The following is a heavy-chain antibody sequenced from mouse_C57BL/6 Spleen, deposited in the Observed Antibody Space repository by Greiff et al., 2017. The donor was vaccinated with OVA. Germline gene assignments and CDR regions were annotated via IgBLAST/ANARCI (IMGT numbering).Heavy chain of an antibody. J-gene: IGHJ3*01. Sequence: QVQLQQSGPELVKPGASVKISCKASGYAFSSSWMNWVKQRPGKGLEWIGRIYPGDGDTNYNGKFKGKATLTADKSSSTAYMQLSSLTSEDSAVYFCASIYYDYEGLAYWGQGTLVTVSA. CDR2: IYPGDGDT. V-gene: IGHV1-82*01. CDR1: GYAFSSSW. D-gene: IGHD2-4*01. CDR3: ASIYYDYEGLAY.